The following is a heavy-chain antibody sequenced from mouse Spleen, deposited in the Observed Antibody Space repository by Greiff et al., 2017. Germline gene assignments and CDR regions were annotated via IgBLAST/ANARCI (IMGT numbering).Heavy chain of an antibody. CDR3: ARGGITTGANWDGLDY. Sequence: PGRGLEWIGRIDPNSGGTKYNEKFKSKATLTVDKPSSTAYMQLSSLTSEDSAVYYCARGGITTGANWDGLDYWGQGTTLTVSS. V-gene: IGHV1-72*01. D-gene: IGHD4-1*01. J-gene: IGHJ2*01. CDR2: IDPNSGGT.